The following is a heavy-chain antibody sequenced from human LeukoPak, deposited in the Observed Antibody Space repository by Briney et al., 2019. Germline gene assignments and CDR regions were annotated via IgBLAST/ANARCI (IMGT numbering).Heavy chain of an antibody. V-gene: IGHV3-7*01. CDR3: ARDAGKAVADLINDY. Sequence: GGSLRLSCAASGFTFSSYWMSWVRQAPGKGLEWVANIKQDGSEKYYVDSVKGRFTISRDNAKNSLYLQMNSLRAEDTAVYYCARDAGKAVADLINDYWGQGTLVTVSS. D-gene: IGHD6-19*01. CDR2: IKQDGSEK. J-gene: IGHJ4*02. CDR1: GFTFSSYW.